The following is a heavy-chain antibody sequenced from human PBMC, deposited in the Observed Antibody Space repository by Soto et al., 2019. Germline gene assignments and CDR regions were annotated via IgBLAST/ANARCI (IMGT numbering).Heavy chain of an antibody. CDR2: IYYSGST. Sequence: QLQLQESGPGLVKPSETLSLTCTVSGGSISSSSYYWGWIRQPPGKGLEWIGSIYYSGSTYYNPSLKSRVTISVDTSNNQFSLKLSSVTAADTAVYYCARLRGYCSGGSCADFDYWGQGTLVTVSS. D-gene: IGHD2-15*01. V-gene: IGHV4-39*01. CDR3: ARLRGYCSGGSCADFDY. CDR1: GGSISSSSYY. J-gene: IGHJ4*02.